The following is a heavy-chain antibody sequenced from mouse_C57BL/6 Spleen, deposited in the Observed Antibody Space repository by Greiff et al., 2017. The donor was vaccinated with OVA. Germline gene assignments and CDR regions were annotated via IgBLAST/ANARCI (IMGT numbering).Heavy chain of an antibody. Sequence: VQLQQSGAELARPGASVKLSCKASGYTFTSYGISWVKQRTGQGLEWIGEIYPRSGNTYYNEKFKGKATLTADKSSSTAYMELRSLTSDDYAVEFCAREDYGSSYFDDWGQGTTRTVSA. CDR3: AREDYGSSYFDD. D-gene: IGHD1-1*01. CDR1: GYTFTSYG. J-gene: IGHJ2*01. V-gene: IGHV1-81*01. CDR2: IYPRSGNT.